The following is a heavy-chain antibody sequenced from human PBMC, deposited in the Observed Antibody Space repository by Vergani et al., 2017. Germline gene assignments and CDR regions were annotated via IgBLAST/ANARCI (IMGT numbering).Heavy chain of an antibody. CDR2: ISSSSSYR. Sequence: EVQLVESGGGLVKPGGSLRLSCVASGFTFGSYSMHWVRQAPGKGLEWVSFISSSSSYRYYADSVKGRFTISRDNGEYSLLLQMNSLRPEDTAVYYCARQPYYYDSSGYSATWYFDLWGRGTLVTVSS. V-gene: IGHV3-21*01. J-gene: IGHJ2*01. CDR3: ARQPYYYDSSGYSATWYFDL. D-gene: IGHD3-22*01. CDR1: GFTFGSYS.